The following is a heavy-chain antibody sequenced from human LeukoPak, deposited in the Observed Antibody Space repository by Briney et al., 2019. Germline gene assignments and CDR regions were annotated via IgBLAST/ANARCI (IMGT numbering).Heavy chain of an antibody. CDR1: GYTFTDYY. D-gene: IGHD4-17*01. J-gene: IGHJ3*02. V-gene: IGHV1-2*02. CDR2: ISPNSGGT. Sequence: ASVKVSCKASGYTFTDYYIHWVRQAPGQGLEWMGWISPNSGGTKYAQKFQGRVTMTGDTSISTVYMELSRLRSDDTAVYYCARDYGDYGSHWDAFDIWGQGTMVTVSS. CDR3: ARDYGDYGSHWDAFDI.